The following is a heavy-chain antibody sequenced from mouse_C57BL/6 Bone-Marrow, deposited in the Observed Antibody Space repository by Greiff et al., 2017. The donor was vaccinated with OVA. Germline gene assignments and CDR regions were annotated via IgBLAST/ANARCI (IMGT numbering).Heavy chain of an antibody. D-gene: IGHD2-4*01. Sequence: DVKLVQSGGGLVKPGGSLKLSCAASGFTFSSYAMSWVRQTPGKGLEWVATISDAGSYTYYPDNVKGRFTITRDNAKNKLYMQMSHLKSEDTAMYYCARDRFTMITTLDYWGQGTTLTVSS. CDR1: GFTFSSYA. V-gene: IGHV5-4*01. J-gene: IGHJ2*01. CDR2: ISDAGSYT. CDR3: ARDRFTMITTLDY.